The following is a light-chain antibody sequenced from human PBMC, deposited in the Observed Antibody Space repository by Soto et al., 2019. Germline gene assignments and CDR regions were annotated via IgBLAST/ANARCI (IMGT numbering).Light chain of an antibody. V-gene: IGKV3-11*01. CDR2: DAS. CDR1: QSVSSY. CDR3: QLRSNWRPSRT. Sequence: EMGLRQSPAATCLWPRERAAVSCSASQSVSSYLGWYQQKPGQAPRLLISDASNRATGIPARFSGSGSGTDFTLTISSLDPEDFAVYYCQLRSNWRPSRTVSGGTKVDSK. J-gene: IGKJ4*01.